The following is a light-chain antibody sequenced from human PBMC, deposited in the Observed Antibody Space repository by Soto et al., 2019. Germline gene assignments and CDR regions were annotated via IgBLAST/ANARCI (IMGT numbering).Light chain of an antibody. CDR2: DAS. V-gene: IGKV1-13*02. CDR1: QDISSA. J-gene: IGKJ4*01. CDR3: QQFNAYPLT. Sequence: ATQLTQSPSSLSASLGDRVIITCRASQDISSALAWFQQKPGKTPNLLISDASTLESGVPSRFSGSGSGTDFTLTISGLQPEDFAAYYCQQFNAYPLTFGGGTKVGI.